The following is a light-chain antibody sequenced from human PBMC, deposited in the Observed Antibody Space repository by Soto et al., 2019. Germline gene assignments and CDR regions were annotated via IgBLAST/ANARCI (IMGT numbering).Light chain of an antibody. V-gene: IGLV3-1*01. CDR3: QAWDSSTAV. CDR1: KLGDKY. J-gene: IGLJ2*01. Sequence: SYELTQPPSVSVSPGRTASITCSGDKLGDKYACWYQQKPGQSPVLVIYQDSKRPSGIPERFSGSNSGNTATLTISGTQPMDEADYYCQAWDSSTAVFGGGTKLTVL. CDR2: QDS.